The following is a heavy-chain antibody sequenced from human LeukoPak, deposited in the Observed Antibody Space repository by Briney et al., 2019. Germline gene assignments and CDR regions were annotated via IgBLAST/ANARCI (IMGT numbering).Heavy chain of an antibody. CDR2: ISSSGSTI. CDR1: GFTFSDYE. CDR3: AHLRPRYGDYEDY. Sequence: PGGSLRLSCAASGFTFSDYEMNWVRQAPGKGLEWVSYISSSGSTIYYADSVKGRFTISRDNAKNSLYLQMNSLRAEDTAVYYCAHLRPRYGDYEDYWGQGTLVTVSS. V-gene: IGHV3-48*03. D-gene: IGHD4-17*01. J-gene: IGHJ4*02.